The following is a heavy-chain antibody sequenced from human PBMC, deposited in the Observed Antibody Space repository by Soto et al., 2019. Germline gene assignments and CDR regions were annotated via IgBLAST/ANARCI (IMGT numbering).Heavy chain of an antibody. CDR2: IYYSGST. CDR3: ARVLHIAAAGSFWFDP. J-gene: IGHJ5*02. CDR1: GGSISSGGYY. V-gene: IGHV4-61*08. Sequence: SETLSLTCAVSGGSISSGGYYWSWIRQPPGKGLEWIGYIYYSGSTNYNPSLKSRVTISVDTSKNQFSLKLSSVTAADTAVYYCARVLHIAAAGSFWFDPWGQGTLVTVSS. D-gene: IGHD6-13*01.